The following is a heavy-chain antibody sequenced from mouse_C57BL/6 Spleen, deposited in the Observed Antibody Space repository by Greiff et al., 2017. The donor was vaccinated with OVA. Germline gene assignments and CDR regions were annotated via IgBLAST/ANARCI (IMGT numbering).Heavy chain of an antibody. CDR1: GYTFTSYW. Sequence: VQLQQPGAELVRPGSSVKLSCKASGYTFTSYWMHWVKQRPIQGLEWIGNIDPSDSETHYNQKFKDKATLTVDKSSSTAYMQLSSLTSEDSAVYYCARNGYDYGVDYWGQGTTLTVSS. J-gene: IGHJ2*01. CDR3: ARNGYDYGVDY. D-gene: IGHD2-4*01. V-gene: IGHV1-52*01. CDR2: IDPSDSET.